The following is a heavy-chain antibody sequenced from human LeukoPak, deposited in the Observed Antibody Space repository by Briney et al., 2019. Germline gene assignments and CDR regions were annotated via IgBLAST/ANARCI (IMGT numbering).Heavy chain of an antibody. D-gene: IGHD4-17*01. CDR2: ISSSGSTI. Sequence: PGGSLRLSCAASGFTFSDYYMSWIRQAPGKGLEWVSYISSSGSTIYYADSVKGRFTISRDNAKNSLYLQMNSLRAEDTAVYYRARNDYGGNSQFDYWGQGTLVTVSS. J-gene: IGHJ4*02. CDR3: ARNDYGGNSQFDY. V-gene: IGHV3-11*01. CDR1: GFTFSDYY.